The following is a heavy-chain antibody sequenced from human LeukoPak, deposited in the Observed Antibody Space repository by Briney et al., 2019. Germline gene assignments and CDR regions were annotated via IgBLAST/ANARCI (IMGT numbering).Heavy chain of an antibody. CDR3: AGSWYDYRNYFDP. V-gene: IGHV3-23*01. D-gene: IGHD4-11*01. J-gene: IGHJ5*02. Sequence: GGSLRLSCAASRFTFSSYDMSWVRQAPGKGLEWVSAISGSGGSTYYADSVKGRSSISRDNSKSTLYLQMNSLRAEDTALYYCAGSWYDYRNYFDPWGQGTLVTVSS. CDR2: ISGSGGST. CDR1: RFTFSSYD.